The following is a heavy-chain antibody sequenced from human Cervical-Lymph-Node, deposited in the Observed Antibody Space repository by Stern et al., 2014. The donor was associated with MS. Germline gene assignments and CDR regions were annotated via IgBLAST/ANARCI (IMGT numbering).Heavy chain of an antibody. J-gene: IGHJ4*02. V-gene: IGHV4-31*01. CDR2: IYYSGST. CDR3: ARGEAVASFDY. D-gene: IGHD6-19*01. Sequence: QVQLQESGPGLVKPSQTLSLTCTVSGGSISSGGYYWNWIRQHPGKGLAWIGYIYYSGSTYYNPSLKTLVSISLDTSKNQFSLKLSSVTAADTAVYYCARGEAVASFDYWGQGTLVTVSS. CDR1: GGSISSGGYY.